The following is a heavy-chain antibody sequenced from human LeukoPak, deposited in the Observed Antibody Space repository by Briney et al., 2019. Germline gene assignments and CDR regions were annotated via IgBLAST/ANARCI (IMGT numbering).Heavy chain of an antibody. CDR1: GGTFSSYA. CDR3: ARPYSGRFLGWDYAFDI. D-gene: IGHD3-3*01. Sequence: GASVKVSCKASGGTFSSYAISWVRQAPGQGLEWMGGIIPIFGTANYAQKFQGRVTITADESTSTAYMELSSLRSEDTAVYYCARPYSGRFLGWDYAFDIWGQGTMVTVSS. CDR2: IIPIFGTA. V-gene: IGHV1-69*13. J-gene: IGHJ3*02.